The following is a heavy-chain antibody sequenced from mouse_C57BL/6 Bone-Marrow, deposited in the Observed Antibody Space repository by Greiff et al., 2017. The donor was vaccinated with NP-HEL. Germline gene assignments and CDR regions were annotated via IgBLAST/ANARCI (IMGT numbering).Heavy chain of an antibody. V-gene: IGHV10-1*01. CDR2: IRSKSNNYAT. Sequence: EVKVVESGGGLVQPKGSLKLSCAASGFSFNTYAMNWVRQAPGKGLEWVARIRSKSNNYATYYADSVKDRFTISRDDSESMLYLQMNNLKTEDTAMYYCVRHGNWDYFDYWGQGTTLTVSS. CDR3: VRHGNWDYFDY. D-gene: IGHD4-1*01. J-gene: IGHJ2*01. CDR1: GFSFNTYA.